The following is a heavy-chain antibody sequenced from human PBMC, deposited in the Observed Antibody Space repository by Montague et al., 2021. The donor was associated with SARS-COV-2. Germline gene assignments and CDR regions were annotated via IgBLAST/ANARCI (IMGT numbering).Heavy chain of an antibody. CDR2: INHSGTT. CDR3: ARGRPVQGSIRHFESVSSGVLDL. CDR1: RGSVKSYY. D-gene: IGHD2-8*01. V-gene: IGHV4-34*01. Sequence: SETLSLTCAVYRGSVKSYYWTWIRQAPGKGLAWIGEINHSGTTNYDPSLKSRVPMSIDASTRQFSLRLNSVSAADTAVYFCARGRPVQGSIRHFESVSSGVLDLWGPGSLVIVS. J-gene: IGHJ4*03.